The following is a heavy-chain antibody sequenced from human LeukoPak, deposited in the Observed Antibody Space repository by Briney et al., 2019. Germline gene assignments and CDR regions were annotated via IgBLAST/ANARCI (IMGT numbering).Heavy chain of an antibody. CDR3: AKDSPRYGSGSYCNFDY. J-gene: IGHJ4*02. Sequence: GGSLRLSCAASGFTFSSYGVHWVRQAPGKGLEWVAVISYDGSNKYYADSVKGRFTISRDNSKNTLYLQMNSLRAEDTAVYYCAKDSPRYGSGSYCNFDYWGQGTLVTVSS. V-gene: IGHV3-30*18. D-gene: IGHD3-10*01. CDR1: GFTFSSYG. CDR2: ISYDGSNK.